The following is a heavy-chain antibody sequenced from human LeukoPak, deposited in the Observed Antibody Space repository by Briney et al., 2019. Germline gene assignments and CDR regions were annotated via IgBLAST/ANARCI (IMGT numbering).Heavy chain of an antibody. CDR3: ARDGEGVQALYYYYYYMDV. CDR1: GGSISSYY. D-gene: IGHD1-1*01. V-gene: IGHV4-4*07. Sequence: PSETLSLTCTVSGGSISSYYWSWIRQPAGKGLEWIGRIYTSGSTNYNPSLKSRVTMSVDTSKNQFSLKLSSVTAADTAVYYYARDGEGVQALYYYYYYMDVWGKGTTVTVSS. CDR2: IYTSGST. J-gene: IGHJ6*03.